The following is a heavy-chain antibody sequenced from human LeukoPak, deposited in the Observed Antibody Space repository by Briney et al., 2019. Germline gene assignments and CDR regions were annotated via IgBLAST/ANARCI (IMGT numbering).Heavy chain of an antibody. CDR1: LDSTTSNF. Sequence: PSDTLSLTCTVSLDSTTSNFWSWVRQPPGKGLEWMGEIHRSGSPNYNPSLQSRVTISIDRSRNQIVLELSSVTAADTAVYYCAREILGGFNPGAYWGQGILVTVSS. CDR3: AREILGGFNPGAY. J-gene: IGHJ4*02. V-gene: IGHV4-4*02. CDR2: IHRSGSP. D-gene: IGHD1-14*01.